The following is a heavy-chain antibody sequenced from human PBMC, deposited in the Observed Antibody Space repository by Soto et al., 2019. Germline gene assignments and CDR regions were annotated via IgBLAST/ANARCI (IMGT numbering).Heavy chain of an antibody. J-gene: IGHJ6*02. V-gene: IGHV3-23*01. CDR1: GFTFSSYA. CDR3: APMGV. Sequence: GSLRLSCAASGFTFSSYAMSWVRQAPVKGLEWVSAISGSDNSTYYAGSVKGGFPISRENSKNTFYLQLNSLRVENPAVFYCAPMGVWGQGTTVTVS. CDR2: ISGSDNST.